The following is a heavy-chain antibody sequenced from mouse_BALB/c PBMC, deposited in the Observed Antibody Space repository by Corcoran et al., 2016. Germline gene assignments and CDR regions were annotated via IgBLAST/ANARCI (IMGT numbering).Heavy chain of an antibody. J-gene: IGHJ4*01. CDR3: ARSDAMDY. V-gene: IGHV9-1*02. Sequence: QIQLVQSGPELKKPGETVKISCKASGYTFTNYGMNWVKQAPGKGLKWMGWINTYTGEPTYADDFKGRFAFSLETSASTAYLQINNLKNEDMATYFCARSDAMDYWGQGTSVTVSS. CDR2: INTYTGEP. CDR1: GYTFTNYG.